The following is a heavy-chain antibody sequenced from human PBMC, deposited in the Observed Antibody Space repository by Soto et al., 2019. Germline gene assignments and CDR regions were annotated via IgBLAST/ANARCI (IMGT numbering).Heavy chain of an antibody. D-gene: IGHD7-27*01. CDR1: GGSISSYY. Sequence: SETLSLTCTVSGGSISSYYWNWIRQPPGKGLEWIGYIYYGGSTTYNPSLKSRVTISVDRSKNQISLRLSSVTAADTAVYYCARRSTGVKYGMDVWGQGTTVTVSS. CDR3: ARRSTGVKYGMDV. CDR2: IYYGGST. J-gene: IGHJ6*02. V-gene: IGHV4-59*12.